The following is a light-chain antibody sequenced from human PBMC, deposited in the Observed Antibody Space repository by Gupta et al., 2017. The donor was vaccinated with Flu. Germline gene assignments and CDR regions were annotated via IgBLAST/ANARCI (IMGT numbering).Light chain of an antibody. J-gene: IGKJ3*01. Sequence: DIQLTQSPSSLSASVGDRVTITCRASQSISSYLNWYQQKPGKAPKLLIYAASRLKSGVPSRFSGSGSGTDFTLTISSRQPEDFATYYCQQRDSTPFTFGHGTKVDIK. V-gene: IGKV1-39*01. CDR2: AAS. CDR1: QSISSY. CDR3: QQRDSTPFT.